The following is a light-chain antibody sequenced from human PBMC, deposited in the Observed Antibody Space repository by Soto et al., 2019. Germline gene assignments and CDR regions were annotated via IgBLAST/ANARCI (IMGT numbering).Light chain of an antibody. CDR1: QSVSSSY. CDR2: AAS. V-gene: IGKV3-20*01. CDR3: QQYGSIPWT. Sequence: EIVLTQSPGTLSLSPGERATLSCRASQSVSSSYLVWHQQKPGQAPRLLIYAASRRATGIPDRFSGSGSGTDFTLTISRLEPEDFAVYYCQQYGSIPWTFGQGTKVDIK. J-gene: IGKJ1*01.